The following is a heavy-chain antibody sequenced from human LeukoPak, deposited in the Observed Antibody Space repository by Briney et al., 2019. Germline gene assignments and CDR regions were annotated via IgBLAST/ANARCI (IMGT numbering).Heavy chain of an antibody. CDR1: GDSIRSYY. CDR2: IHNNGDS. Sequence: KSSETLSLTCIVSGDSIRSYYWTWIRQAPGKALEWIGHIHNNGDSAYNFSLKSRVTISMDTSKNQFSLKLSSVTAADTAVYYCGRWGYFDSGNYFAVDHWGQGTVVTVSS. D-gene: IGHD3-22*01. J-gene: IGHJ5*02. CDR3: GRWGYFDSGNYFAVDH. V-gene: IGHV4-59*01.